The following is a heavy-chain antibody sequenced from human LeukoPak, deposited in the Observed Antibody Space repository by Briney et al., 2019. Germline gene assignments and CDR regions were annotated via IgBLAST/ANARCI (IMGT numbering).Heavy chain of an antibody. D-gene: IGHD3-22*01. CDR1: GYTFTNYG. Sequence: ASVKVSCKASGYTFTNYGISWVRQAPGQGLQWTGWISAYSGNTNYAQKLQSRVIMTTDTSTSTAYMELRSLRSDDTAVYYCARATISGYYYSPAFDIWGQGTILTVSS. CDR2: ISAYSGNT. V-gene: IGHV1-18*01. CDR3: ARATISGYYYSPAFDI. J-gene: IGHJ3*02.